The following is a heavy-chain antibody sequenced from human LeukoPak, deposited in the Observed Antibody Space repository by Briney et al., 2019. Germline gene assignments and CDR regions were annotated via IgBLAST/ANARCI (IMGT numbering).Heavy chain of an antibody. CDR3: AAPVRGVIINIDY. J-gene: IGHJ4*02. Sequence: GGSLRLSCAASGFSVSNYYMSWVRQPPGKGLEWVSAISGSGGSTYYADSVKGRFTISRDNSKSTLYLQMNSLRAEDTAVYYCAAPVRGVIINIDYWGQGTLVTVSS. D-gene: IGHD3-10*01. CDR1: GFSVSNYY. V-gene: IGHV3-23*01. CDR2: ISGSGGST.